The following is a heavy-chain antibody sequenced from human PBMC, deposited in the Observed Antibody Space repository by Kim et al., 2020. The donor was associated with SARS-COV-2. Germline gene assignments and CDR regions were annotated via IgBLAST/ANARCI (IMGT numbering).Heavy chain of an antibody. D-gene: IGHD3-10*01. J-gene: IGHJ4*02. CDR3: GRNLGGSPTYYCDC. CDR2: IWLDGDT. Sequence: SGPTLVNPTQTLTLTCTFSGFSLSAGGVGVGWIRQPPGKALEWLALIWLDGDTRYNPSLNSRLTITKDTSQSHVVLTMTNMDPVDTATYFCGRNLGGSPTYYCDCWGPGTLVTVSS. CDR1: GFSLSAGGVG. V-gene: IGHV2-5*02.